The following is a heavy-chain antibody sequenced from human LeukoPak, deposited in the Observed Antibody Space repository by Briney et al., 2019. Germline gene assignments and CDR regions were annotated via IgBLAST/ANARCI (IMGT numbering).Heavy chain of an antibody. D-gene: IGHD5-12*01. J-gene: IGHJ5*02. CDR1: GYTFTKYE. CDR2: MNPKSGNT. CDR3: AKAAIMAPMNADWFDP. V-gene: IGHV1-8*01. Sequence: GASVKVSCKASGYTFTKYEINWVRQATGQGLEWMGWMNPKSGNTAYAQKFQGRVSMTWDTSIGTAYLELSSLTSDDTAVYYCAKAAIMAPMNADWFDPWGQGTLVTVSS.